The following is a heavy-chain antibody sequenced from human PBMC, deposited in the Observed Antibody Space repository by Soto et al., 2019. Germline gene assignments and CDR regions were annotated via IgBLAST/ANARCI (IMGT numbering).Heavy chain of an antibody. CDR3: ARFSDEMATIYFDY. Sequence: PSETLSLTCTVYGGSISSYYWSWIRQPPGKGLEWIGYIYYSGSTNYNPSLKSRVTISVDTSKNQFSLKLSSVTAADTAVYYCARFSDEMATIYFDYWGQGTLVTVS. J-gene: IGHJ4*02. V-gene: IGHV4-59*01. CDR1: GGSISSYY. CDR2: IYYSGST.